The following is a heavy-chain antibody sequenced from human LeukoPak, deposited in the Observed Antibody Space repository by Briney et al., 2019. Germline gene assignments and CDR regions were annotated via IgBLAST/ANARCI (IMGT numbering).Heavy chain of an antibody. CDR3: ARGFDSKSSYFDY. Sequence: PSETLSLTCTVSGGSISSYYWSWIRQPPGKGLEWIGNIYYSGKTNYNPSLRSRVTISIDTSKNQFSLKLSSVTAADTAVYYCARGFDSKSSYFDYWGQGTLVTVSS. D-gene: IGHD5-12*01. J-gene: IGHJ4*02. CDR1: GGSISSYY. CDR2: IYYSGKT. V-gene: IGHV4-59*01.